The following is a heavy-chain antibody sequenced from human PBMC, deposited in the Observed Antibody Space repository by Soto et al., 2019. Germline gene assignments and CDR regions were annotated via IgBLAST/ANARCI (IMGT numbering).Heavy chain of an antibody. CDR2: ITPLFGIP. V-gene: IGHV1-69*17. D-gene: IGHD2-15*01. CDR1: GGTSRSLS. CDR3: ARDTQSAGGWLDT. J-gene: IGHJ5*02. Sequence: QVQLVQSGAEVKKPGSSVKVSCKASGGTSRSLSITWVRQAPGQGLEWMGGITPLFGIPNYPQKFQGRLTIAADKSTGTAYLELSSLRSEDTAVYYCARDTQSAGGWLDTWGRGALVTVSS.